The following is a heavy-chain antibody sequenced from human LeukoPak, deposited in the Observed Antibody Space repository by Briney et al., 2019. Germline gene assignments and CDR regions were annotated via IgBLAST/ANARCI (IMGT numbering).Heavy chain of an antibody. CDR3: AIENSSGWYPTHYFDY. J-gene: IGHJ4*02. V-gene: IGHV3-23*01. Sequence: GALRLSCAASGFTFSSYAMSWVRQAPGKGLEWVSAISGSGGSTYYADSVKGRFTISRDNSKNTLYLQMNSLRAEDTAVYYCAIENSSGWYPTHYFDYWGQGTLVTVSS. CDR2: ISGSGGST. CDR1: GFTFSSYA. D-gene: IGHD6-19*01.